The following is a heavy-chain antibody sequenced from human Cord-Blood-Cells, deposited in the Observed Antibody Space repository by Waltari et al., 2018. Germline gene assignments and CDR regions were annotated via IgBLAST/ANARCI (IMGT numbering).Heavy chain of an antibody. V-gene: IGHV4-39*01. D-gene: IGHD6-6*01. CDR3: ARAYSSSYYFDY. Sequence: QLQLQESGPGLVKPSETLSLTCTVSGGSTSSSSYYWGWIRQPPGKGLEWIGSIYYSGSTYYNPSLKSRVTISVDTSKNQFSLKLSSVTAADTAVYYCARAYSSSYYFDYWGQGTLVTVSS. CDR2: IYYSGST. J-gene: IGHJ4*02. CDR1: GGSTSSSSYY.